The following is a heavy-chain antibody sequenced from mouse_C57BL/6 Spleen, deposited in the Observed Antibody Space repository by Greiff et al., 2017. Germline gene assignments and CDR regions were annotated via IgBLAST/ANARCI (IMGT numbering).Heavy chain of an antibody. CDR2: IWTGGGT. V-gene: IGHV2-9-1*01. CDR1: GFSLTSYA. CDR3: ARTFLFTTVVANWYFDV. D-gene: IGHD1-1*01. J-gene: IGHJ1*03. Sequence: VQLVESGPGLVAPSQSLSITCTVSGFSLTSYAISWVRQPPGTGLEWLGVIWTGGGTNYNSALKSRLSISKDNSKSQVFLKMNSLQTDDTARYYCARTFLFTTVVANWYFDVWGTGTTVTVSS.